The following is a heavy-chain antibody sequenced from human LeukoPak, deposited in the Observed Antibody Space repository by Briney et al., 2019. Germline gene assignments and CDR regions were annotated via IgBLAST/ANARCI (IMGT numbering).Heavy chain of an antibody. CDR2: IIPILGIA. D-gene: IGHD2-2*01. J-gene: IGHJ3*02. CDR3: ASRLGYCSSTSCYPDDAFDI. V-gene: IGHV1-69*02. CDR1: GGTFSSYT. Sequence: SVKVSRKASGGTFSSYTISWVRQAPGQGLEWMGRIIPILGIANYAQKFQGRVTITADKSTSTAYMELSSLRSEDTAVYYCASRLGYCSSTSCYPDDAFDIWGQGTMVTVSS.